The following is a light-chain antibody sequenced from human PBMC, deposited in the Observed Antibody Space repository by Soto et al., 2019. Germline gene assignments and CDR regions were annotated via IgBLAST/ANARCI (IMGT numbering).Light chain of an antibody. CDR3: SSYTSRRTWV. CDR1: SIDVGGYNY. J-gene: IGLJ3*02. CDR2: EVT. Sequence: QSVLTQPASVSGSPGQSITISCTGTSIDVGGYNYVSWYQQHPGIAPKLIIYEVTNRPSGVSNRFSGSKSGNTASLTISGLQADDEAGYYCSSYTSRRTWVFGGGTKLTVL. V-gene: IGLV2-14*01.